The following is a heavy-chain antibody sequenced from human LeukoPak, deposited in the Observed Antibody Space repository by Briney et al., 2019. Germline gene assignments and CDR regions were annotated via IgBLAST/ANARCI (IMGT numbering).Heavy chain of an antibody. Sequence: ASVKVSCKASGYTFTSYAMHWVRQAPGQGLEWMGWITPSGGTNYPQKFQGRVAITRDTSITTAYMDLSSLRSEDTAVYYCARLVFRYYDSSGYFDYWGQGTLVTVSS. CDR3: ARLVFRYYDSSGYFDY. J-gene: IGHJ4*02. V-gene: IGHV1-2*02. CDR1: GYTFTSYA. D-gene: IGHD3-22*01. CDR2: ITPSGGT.